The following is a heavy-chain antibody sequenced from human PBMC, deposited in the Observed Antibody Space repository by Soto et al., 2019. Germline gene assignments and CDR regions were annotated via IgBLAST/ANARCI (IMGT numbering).Heavy chain of an antibody. Sequence: GGSLRLSCAASGFTFSDYYMTWIRQAPGKGLEWVSYMSSSSSYTNYADSVKGRFTISRDNAKNSLYLQMNSLRAEDTAVYYCARNRVFGGAIVWGQGTLVTVSS. D-gene: IGHD3-16*02. J-gene: IGHJ4*02. CDR2: MSSSSSYT. V-gene: IGHV3-11*06. CDR3: ARNRVFGGAIV. CDR1: GFTFSDYY.